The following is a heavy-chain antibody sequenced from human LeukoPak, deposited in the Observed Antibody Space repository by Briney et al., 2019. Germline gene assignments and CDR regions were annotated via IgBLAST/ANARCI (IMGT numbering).Heavy chain of an antibody. CDR2: IIPIFGTA. Sequence: ASVKVSCMASGGTFSSYAISWVRQAPGQGLEWMGGIIPIFGTANYAQKFQGRVTITTDESTSTAYMELSSLRSEDTAVCYCARGRFLEWLGGSDYFDYWGQGTLVTVSS. CDR3: ARGRFLEWLGGSDYFDY. D-gene: IGHD3-3*01. J-gene: IGHJ4*02. V-gene: IGHV1-69*05. CDR1: GGTFSSYA.